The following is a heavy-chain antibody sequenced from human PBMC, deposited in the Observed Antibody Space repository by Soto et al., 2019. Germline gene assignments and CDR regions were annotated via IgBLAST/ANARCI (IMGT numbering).Heavy chain of an antibody. J-gene: IGHJ4*02. V-gene: IGHV3-11*06. CDR2: ISSSSSYT. CDR3: ARAMSGWSYFDY. D-gene: IGHD6-19*01. CDR1: GFTFSDYY. Sequence: GSLRLSCAASGFTFSDYYMSWIRQAPGKGLEWVSYISSSSSYTNYADSVKGRFTISRDNAKNSLYLQMNSLRAEDTAVYYCARAMSGWSYFDYWGQGTLVTVSS.